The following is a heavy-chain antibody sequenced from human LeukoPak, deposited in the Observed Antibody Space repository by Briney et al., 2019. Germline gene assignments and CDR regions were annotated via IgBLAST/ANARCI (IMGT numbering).Heavy chain of an antibody. J-gene: IGHJ4*02. CDR1: GFTFSSYK. CDR3: AREDYGDYAGSFDY. Sequence: GGSLRLSCAASGFTFSSYKMNWVRQAPGKGLEWVSYISSSGSTIYYADSVKGRFTISRDNAKNSLYLQMNSLRAEDTAVYYCAREDYGDYAGSFDYWGQGTLVTVSS. CDR2: ISSSGSTI. D-gene: IGHD4-17*01. V-gene: IGHV3-48*03.